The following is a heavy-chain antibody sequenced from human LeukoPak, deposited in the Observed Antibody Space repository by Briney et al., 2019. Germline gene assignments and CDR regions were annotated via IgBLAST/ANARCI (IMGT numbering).Heavy chain of an antibody. V-gene: IGHV3-21*01. Sequence: GGSLRLSCAASGFSFSIYSMNWVRQAPGRGLEWVSSIGGSSSSLYYAESVKGRFTISRDNARNSLYLQMNSVRAEDTAVYYCAKEAGQDYGALDAFDVWGQGTMVTVSS. CDR1: GFSFSIYS. CDR3: AKEAGQDYGALDAFDV. D-gene: IGHD4-17*01. CDR2: IGGSSSSL. J-gene: IGHJ3*01.